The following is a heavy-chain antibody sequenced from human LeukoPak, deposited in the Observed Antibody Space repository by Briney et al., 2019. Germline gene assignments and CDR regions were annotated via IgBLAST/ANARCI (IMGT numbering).Heavy chain of an antibody. V-gene: IGHV3-7*01. CDR2: IKQDGSEK. CDR3: ARRSSSSWYYYYGMDV. J-gene: IGHJ6*02. CDR1: GFTFSSYW. D-gene: IGHD6-13*01. Sequence: GGSLRLSCAASGFTFSSYWMSWVRQAPGKGLEWVANIKQDGSEKYCVDSVKGRFTISRDNAKNSLYLQMNSLRAEDTAVYYCARRSSSSWYYYYGMDVWGQGTTVTVSS.